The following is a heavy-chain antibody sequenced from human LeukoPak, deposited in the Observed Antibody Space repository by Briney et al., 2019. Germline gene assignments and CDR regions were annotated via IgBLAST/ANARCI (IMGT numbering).Heavy chain of an antibody. Sequence: GGSLRLSCTASGFTFGDYLMSWFRQAPGKGLEWIGFISGGTTEYAASVKSRFTISRDDSTSIAYLQMNSLTTEDTAVYYCSRGSGWLSVYWGQGTLVTVSA. J-gene: IGHJ4*02. V-gene: IGHV3-49*03. D-gene: IGHD6-19*01. CDR1: GFTFGDYL. CDR3: SRGSGWLSVY. CDR2: ISGGTT.